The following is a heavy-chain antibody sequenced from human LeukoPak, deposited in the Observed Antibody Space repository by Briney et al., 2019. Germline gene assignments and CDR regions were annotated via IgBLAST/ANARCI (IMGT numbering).Heavy chain of an antibody. V-gene: IGHV3-23*01. Sequence: GGSLRLSCAASGFTFSNSALSWVRQAPGKGLEWVSDISGSGGSTYYADSVKGRFTISRDNSKNTLYLQMNSLRAEDTAVYYCAKRIQSAMATGYWGQGTMVTVSS. CDR3: AKRIQSAMATGY. CDR2: ISGSGGST. D-gene: IGHD5-18*01. CDR1: GFTFSNSA. J-gene: IGHJ4*02.